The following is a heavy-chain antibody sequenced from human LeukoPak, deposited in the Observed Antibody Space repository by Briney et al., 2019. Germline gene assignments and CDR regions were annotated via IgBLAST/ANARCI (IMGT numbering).Heavy chain of an antibody. V-gene: IGHV4-4*02. CDR3: ARWGPHGPGAFDI. CDR1: GGSISSSNW. D-gene: IGHD3-16*01. CDR2: IYHSGST. J-gene: IGHJ3*02. Sequence: PSETLSLTCAVSGGSISSSNWWSWVRPPPGKGLEWIGEIYHSGSTNYNPSLKSRVTISVDKSKNQFSLKLSSVTAADTAVYYCARWGPHGPGAFDIWGQGTMVTVSS.